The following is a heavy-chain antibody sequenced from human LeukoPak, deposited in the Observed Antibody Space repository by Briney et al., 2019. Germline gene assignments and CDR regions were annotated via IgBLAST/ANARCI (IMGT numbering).Heavy chain of an antibody. D-gene: IGHD3-3*01. CDR2: MNPNSGNT. CDR3: AREKKRIFGVPYAFDI. CDR1: GYTFTSYD. Sequence: ASVKVSCKASGYTFTSYDINWVRQATGQGLEWMGWMNPNSGNTGYAQKFQGRVTMTRNTSISTAYMELSSLRSEDTAVYYCAREKKRIFGVPYAFDIWGQGTMVTVSS. J-gene: IGHJ3*02. V-gene: IGHV1-8*01.